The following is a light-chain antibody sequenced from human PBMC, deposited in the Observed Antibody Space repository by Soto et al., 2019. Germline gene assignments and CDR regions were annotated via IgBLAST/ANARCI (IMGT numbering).Light chain of an antibody. Sequence: DTVMTQSPESLAVALGERATNKCKSSQSRFYTSNNKNYLAWYQQKLGQRPRLLIYWASIRESGVPDRFSGSGSGTDFTLTINNLQADDVATYYCHQYYSAPQAFGGGTKVEI. V-gene: IGKV4-1*01. CDR2: WAS. CDR1: QSRFYTSNNKNY. J-gene: IGKJ4*01. CDR3: HQYYSAPQA.